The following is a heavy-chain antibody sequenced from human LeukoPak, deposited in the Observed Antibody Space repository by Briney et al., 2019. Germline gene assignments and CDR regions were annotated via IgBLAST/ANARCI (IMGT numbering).Heavy chain of an antibody. D-gene: IGHD2-2*01. CDR3: ARGEVVPAAEVNYYYGMDV. J-gene: IGHJ6*04. CDR1: GGTFSSYA. Sequence: ASVKVSCKASGGTFSSYAISWVRQAPGQGLEWMGGIIPIFGTANYAQKFQGRVTITADKSTSTAYMELSSLRSEDTAVYYCARGEVVPAAEVNYYYGMDVWGKGTTVTVSS. V-gene: IGHV1-69*06. CDR2: IIPIFGTA.